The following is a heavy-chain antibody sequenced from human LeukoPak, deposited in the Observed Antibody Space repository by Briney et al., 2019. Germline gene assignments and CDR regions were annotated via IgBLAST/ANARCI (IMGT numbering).Heavy chain of an antibody. V-gene: IGHV3-48*04. CDR1: GFTFSSYW. D-gene: IGHD3-22*01. Sequence: GGSLRLSCAASGFTFSSYWMSWVRQAPGKGLEWVSYISSSSGTIYYADSVKGRFTISRDNAKNSLYLQMDSLRAEDTAVYYCASRSSGSYPYTMDVWGQGTTVTVSS. J-gene: IGHJ6*02. CDR2: ISSSSGTI. CDR3: ASRSSGSYPYTMDV.